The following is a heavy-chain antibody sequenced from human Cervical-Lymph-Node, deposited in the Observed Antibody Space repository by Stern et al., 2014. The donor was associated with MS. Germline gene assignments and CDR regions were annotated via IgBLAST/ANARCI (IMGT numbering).Heavy chain of an antibody. CDR3: AGGHTFDY. V-gene: IGHV1-46*04. Sequence: VQLEQSGAEVKKPGASVKVSCKASGYTFSTYYMHWVRQAPGHGLEWMGIINPGGGTTSYAQQLQGSVTITGDTSTRSFLMVLCSLRSEDTAVYYCAGGHTFDYWGQGTLITVSS. J-gene: IGHJ4*02. CDR2: INPGGGTT. CDR1: GYTFSTYY.